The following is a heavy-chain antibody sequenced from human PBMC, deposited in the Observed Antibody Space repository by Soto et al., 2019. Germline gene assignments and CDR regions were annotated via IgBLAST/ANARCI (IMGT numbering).Heavy chain of an antibody. CDR2: IHYTENT. CDR3: ARARGQRNRNACNI. D-gene: IGHD1-1*01. J-gene: IGHJ3*02. Sequence: WETLSLTCTVSGASISGTNYYWGWIRQPPGKGLDWIGSIHYTENTYYNPSLGSRVTMSVDTSRDQISLTLSSVTAADTAVYYCARARGQRNRNACNIWGQRTTVTVSS. CDR1: GASISGTNYY. V-gene: IGHV4-39*01.